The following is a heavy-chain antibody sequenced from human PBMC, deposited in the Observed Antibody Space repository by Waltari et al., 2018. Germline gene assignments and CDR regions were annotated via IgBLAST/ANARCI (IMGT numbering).Heavy chain of an antibody. D-gene: IGHD2-2*01. CDR3: ARQQDVVVVGFDP. V-gene: IGHV4-39*01. CDR1: GGSISSVNYY. Sequence: QLQLQESGPGLVKPSETLSLSCTVSGGSISSVNYYWGWIRQPPGKGLEWIGTIYYSVTTYYNPSLKIRVTISVDTSKSQFSLKLSSVTAADTAVYYCARQQDVVVVGFDPWGQGTPVTVSS. J-gene: IGHJ5*02. CDR2: IYYSVTT.